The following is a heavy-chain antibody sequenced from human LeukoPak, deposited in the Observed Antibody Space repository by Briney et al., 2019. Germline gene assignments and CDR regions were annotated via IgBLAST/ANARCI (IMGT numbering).Heavy chain of an antibody. Sequence: GGSLRLSCGASGFTFSSYALTWVRQAPGKGLEWVAVIWYDGSNKYYTDSVKGRFTISRDDSKNTLYLQMNSLRVEDTAVYYCASTPTFNWAGEGYFDYWGQGTLVTVSS. CDR3: ASTPTFNWAGEGYFDY. CDR2: IWYDGSNK. J-gene: IGHJ4*02. D-gene: IGHD7-27*01. CDR1: GFTFSSYA. V-gene: IGHV3-33*08.